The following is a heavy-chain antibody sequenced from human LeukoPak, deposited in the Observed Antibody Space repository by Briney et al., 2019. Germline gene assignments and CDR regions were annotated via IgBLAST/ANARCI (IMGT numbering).Heavy chain of an antibody. Sequence: SVKLSCKASGYIFTGYYMHWVGWAPGQGLEWMGWINPNIGGTKSAQKFPCRVTMTSDTTISTAYMALSRPTSEDTTGHYSARHPYSGSYHSDYWGQRTVGPASS. CDR1: GYIFTGYY. D-gene: IGHD1-26*01. CDR2: INPNIGGT. J-gene: IGHJ4*02. V-gene: IGHV1-2*02. CDR3: ARHPYSGSYHSDY.